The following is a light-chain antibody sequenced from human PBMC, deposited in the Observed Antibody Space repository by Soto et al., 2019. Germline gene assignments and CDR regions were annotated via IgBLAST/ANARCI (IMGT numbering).Light chain of an antibody. V-gene: IGKV3-15*01. CDR1: QSVGSN. CDR2: KAS. J-gene: IGKJ4*01. CDR3: QQYATWPLT. Sequence: EVVMTQSPATLSESPGERTSLSCRASQSVGSNLGWYQQKPGQAPRLLMLKASTRAVGIAARFSGSGSGIDFTLTISSLQSEDDAVYYCQQYATWPLTFGGGTKVEIK.